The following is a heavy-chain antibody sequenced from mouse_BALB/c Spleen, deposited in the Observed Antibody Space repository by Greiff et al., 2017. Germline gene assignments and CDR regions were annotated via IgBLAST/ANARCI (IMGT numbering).Heavy chain of an antibody. CDR2: IAPGSGST. CDR1: GYTFTSYW. V-gene: IGHV1S41*01. CDR3: ARSLGPWFAY. Sequence: DLVKPGASVKLSCKASGYTFTSYWINWIKQRPGQGLEWIGRIAPGSGSTYYNEMFKGKATLTVDTSSSTAYIQLSSLSSEDSAVYFCARSLGPWFAYWGQGTLVTVSA. J-gene: IGHJ3*01. D-gene: IGHD2-10*02.